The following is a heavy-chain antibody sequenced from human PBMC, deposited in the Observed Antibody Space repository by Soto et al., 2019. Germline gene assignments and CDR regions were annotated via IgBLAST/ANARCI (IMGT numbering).Heavy chain of an antibody. J-gene: IGHJ4*02. D-gene: IGHD1-26*01. V-gene: IGHV4-30-4*01. CDR3: ARGVGAYRFDY. Sequence: QVQLQESGPGLVKPSQTLSLTCTVSGGSISSGDYYWSWIRQPPGEGLEWIGYIYYSGSTYYNPSLKSRVTISVATSKNQVSLKLSSVTAADTAVYYCARGVGAYRFDYWGQGTLVTVSS. CDR1: GGSISSGDYY. CDR2: IYYSGST.